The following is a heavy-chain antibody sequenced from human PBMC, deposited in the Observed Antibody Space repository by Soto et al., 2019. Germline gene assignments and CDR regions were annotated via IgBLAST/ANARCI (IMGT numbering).Heavy chain of an antibody. CDR3: ARGSPGTVDH. J-gene: IGHJ4*02. CDR2: MNPHSGDT. Sequence: RQATGQGLEWIGWMNPHSGDTGFAQRFQGRVTMTRNTSINTAYMELRSLRSQDTAVYYCARGSPGTVDHWGQGTQVTV. D-gene: IGHD3-10*01. V-gene: IGHV1-8*01.